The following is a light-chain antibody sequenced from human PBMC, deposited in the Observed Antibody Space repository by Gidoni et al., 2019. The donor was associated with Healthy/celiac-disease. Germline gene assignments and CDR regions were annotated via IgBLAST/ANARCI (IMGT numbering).Light chain of an antibody. V-gene: IGKV3-20*01. CDR3: QQYGSSPPGIT. Sequence: EIVLTQSPGTQSLSPGERATLSCRASQSVSSSYLAWYQQKPRQAPRLLIYRASSSATGIPDMFSGSGSGTAFTLTISRLGPEDFAVYYCQQYGSSPPGITFGPGTKVDIK. J-gene: IGKJ3*01. CDR2: RAS. CDR1: QSVSSSY.